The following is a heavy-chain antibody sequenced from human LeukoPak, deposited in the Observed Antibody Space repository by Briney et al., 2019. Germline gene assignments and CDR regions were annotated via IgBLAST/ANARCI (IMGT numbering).Heavy chain of an antibody. V-gene: IGHV3-7*01. CDR1: GFTFSVYW. J-gene: IGHJ5*02. CDR2: ITEDGSVK. Sequence: GGSLRLSCAASGFTFSVYWMSWVRQAPGKGLECVASITEDGSVKYYVDSVRGRFTISRDNAENSPYLQMNSLRAEDTAIYYCANYDLAWGQGSLVNVSS. D-gene: IGHD3-3*01. CDR3: ANYDLA.